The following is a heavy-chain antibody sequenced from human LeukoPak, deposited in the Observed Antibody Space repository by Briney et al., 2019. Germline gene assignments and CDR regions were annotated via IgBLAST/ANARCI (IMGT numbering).Heavy chain of an antibody. CDR2: IWYDGSDK. J-gene: IGHJ4*02. V-gene: IGHV3-33*01. CDR1: GFTFSSYG. Sequence: GGSLRLSCAASGFTFSSYGMHWVRQAPGKGLEWVAVIWYDGSDKYYADSVKGRFTISRDNSKNTLYLQMNSLRAEDTAVYYCAREILGNSYYFDYWGQGTLVTVSS. D-gene: IGHD7-27*01. CDR3: AREILGNSYYFDY.